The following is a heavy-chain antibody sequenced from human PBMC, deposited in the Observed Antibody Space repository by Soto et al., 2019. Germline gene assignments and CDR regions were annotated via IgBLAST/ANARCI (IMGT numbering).Heavy chain of an antibody. Sequence: QVQLVQSGAEVKKPGSSVKVSCKTSGGTFSSYAVSWVRQAPGQGLEWMGGIIPLFGTTNYAQNFQGRVTVIADESTGTAYVELSSLRSEDTAMYYCARGRMEYSCSSFYYFGMDVWGQGTTVTVSS. V-gene: IGHV1-69*01. J-gene: IGHJ6*02. CDR3: ARGRMEYSCSSFYYFGMDV. D-gene: IGHD6-6*01. CDR2: IIPLFGTT. CDR1: GGTFSSYA.